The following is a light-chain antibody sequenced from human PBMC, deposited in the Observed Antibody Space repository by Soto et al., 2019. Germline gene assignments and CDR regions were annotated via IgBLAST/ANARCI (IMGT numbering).Light chain of an antibody. J-gene: IGLJ1*01. CDR2: EVS. CDR3: SLYTSTTTFL. Sequence: PQSDAVFGRNAQSISISCIGTSSDDGGYNYVSWYQQHPGKAPKLMIYEVSNRPSGVSNRFSGSKSGNTASLTISGLHVVIRPDYKSSLYTSTTTFLFG. CDR1: SSDDGGYNY. V-gene: IGLV2-14*01.